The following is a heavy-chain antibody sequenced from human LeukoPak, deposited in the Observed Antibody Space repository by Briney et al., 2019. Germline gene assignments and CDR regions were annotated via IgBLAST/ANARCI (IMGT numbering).Heavy chain of an antibody. CDR2: ISYSGNT. CDR3: ARHCCSGPAKRVFDI. CDR1: SGSIISSDYH. J-gene: IGHJ3*02. Sequence: SETLSLTCTVSSGSIISSDYHWGWVRQPPGKGLEWIGTISYSGNTDYNPSLRSRVTISVDTSNNQFSLRLGSVTAADTAVYHCARHCCSGPAKRVFDIWGQGTMVTVSS. V-gene: IGHV4-39*01. D-gene: IGHD2-15*01.